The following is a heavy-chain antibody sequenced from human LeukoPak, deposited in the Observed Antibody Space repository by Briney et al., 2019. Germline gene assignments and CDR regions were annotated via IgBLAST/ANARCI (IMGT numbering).Heavy chain of an antibody. V-gene: IGHV4-30-4*01. CDR2: VYYSGST. Sequence: SETLSLTCTVSGGSISSGDYYWSWIRQPPGKGLEWIAYVYYSGSTYYNPSLKSRVTMSADTSKNQLSLKLSSVTAADTAVYYCARPAAAGTDQPFDYWGQGTLVTVSS. CDR1: GGSISSGDYY. J-gene: IGHJ4*02. D-gene: IGHD6-13*01. CDR3: ARPAAAGTDQPFDY.